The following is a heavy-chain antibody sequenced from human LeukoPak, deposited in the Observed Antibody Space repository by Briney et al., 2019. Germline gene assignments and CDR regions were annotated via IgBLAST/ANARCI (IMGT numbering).Heavy chain of an antibody. J-gene: IGHJ4*02. Sequence: GGSLRLSCAASGFTFSSISMNWVRQAPGKGLEWVSSINPNGGTTYNADPVKGRFTTSRDNAKSSLYLQMNSLRAEDTALYYCTRDLPVPALVRGIIIYGLIDYWGQGTLVTVSS. V-gene: IGHV3-21*06. D-gene: IGHD3-10*01. CDR1: GFTFSSIS. CDR2: INPNGGTT. CDR3: TRDLPVPALVRGIIIYGLIDY.